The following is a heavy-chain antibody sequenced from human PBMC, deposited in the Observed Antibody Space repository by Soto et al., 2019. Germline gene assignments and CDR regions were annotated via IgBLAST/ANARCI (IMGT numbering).Heavy chain of an antibody. CDR3: AKSHRYSGYDLQIGLTYYFDY. Sequence: GGSLRLSCAASGFTFSSYAMSWVRQAPGKGLEWVSAISGSGGSTYYADSVKGRFTISRDNSKNTLYLQMNSLRAEDTAVYYCAKSHRYSGYDLQIGLTYYFDYWGQGT. D-gene: IGHD5-12*01. J-gene: IGHJ4*02. V-gene: IGHV3-23*01. CDR2: ISGSGGST. CDR1: GFTFSSYA.